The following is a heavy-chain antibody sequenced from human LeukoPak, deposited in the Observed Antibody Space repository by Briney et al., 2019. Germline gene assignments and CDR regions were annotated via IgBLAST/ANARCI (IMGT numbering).Heavy chain of an antibody. CDR2: IWYDGSQE. D-gene: IGHD6-6*01. Sequence: GGSLRLSCAASGFSFSNHGMHWVRQAPGKGLEWVANIWYDGSQEYYADTVKGRFTISRDISKNTLYLQMNSLRAEDTAVYYCARDLAAARLDFRGQGTLVTVSS. CDR1: GFSFSNHG. J-gene: IGHJ4*02. V-gene: IGHV3-33*01. CDR3: ARDLAAARLDF.